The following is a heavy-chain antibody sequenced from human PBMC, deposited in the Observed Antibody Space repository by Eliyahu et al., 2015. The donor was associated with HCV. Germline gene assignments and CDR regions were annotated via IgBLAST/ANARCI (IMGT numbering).Heavy chain of an antibody. CDR3: ARGQFHDSSGYSYYSGMDV. J-gene: IGHJ6*02. D-gene: IGHD3-22*01. CDR1: GYNFNTYD. Sequence: QVQLVQSGAEVKKPGASVKVSCKASGYNFNTYDLHWVXQATGQGLEWMGRTNPXRDKTXFAQKFRGRVTITRDTSVSTDYLELSGLTFEDTAVYYCARGQFHDSSGYSYYSGMDVWGQGTTVTVSS. CDR2: TNPXRDKT. V-gene: IGHV1-8*01.